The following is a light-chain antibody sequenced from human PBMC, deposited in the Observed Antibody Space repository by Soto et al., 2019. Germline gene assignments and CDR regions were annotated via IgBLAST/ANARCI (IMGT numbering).Light chain of an antibody. CDR1: QTISTW. V-gene: IGKV1-5*01. CDR3: QQYTNTNNPWM. J-gene: IGKJ1*01. CDR2: DAS. Sequence: DIQVTQSPPTLSASVGDRVTITCRASQTISTWMAWYQQKPGKAPKLLVYDASTLQSGVASRFSGSGSGTEFTLIISGPQPDDSATYYCQQYTNTNNPWMFGQGTKGDIK.